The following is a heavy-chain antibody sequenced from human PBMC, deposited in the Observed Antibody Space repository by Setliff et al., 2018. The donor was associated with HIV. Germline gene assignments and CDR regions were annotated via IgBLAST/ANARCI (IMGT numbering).Heavy chain of an antibody. V-gene: IGHV4-31*03. CDR3: AREVRGAHLYYFDS. CDR1: GGSVNSGDYY. CDR2: IYYSGST. Sequence: TSETLSLTCTVSGGSVNSGDYYWTWIRQHPGKGLEWLGYIYYSGSTFYNPSLTSRGAISMDTSKNQFSLKLNSVTVADTAVYFCAREVRGAHLYYFDSWGQGALVTVSS. D-gene: IGHD3-10*01. J-gene: IGHJ4*02.